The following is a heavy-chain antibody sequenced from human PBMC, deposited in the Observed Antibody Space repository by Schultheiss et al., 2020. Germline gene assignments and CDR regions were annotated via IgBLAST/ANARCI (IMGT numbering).Heavy chain of an antibody. J-gene: IGHJ4*02. CDR2: IKSKTDGGTT. D-gene: IGHD3-10*01. V-gene: IGHV3-15*07. Sequence: MHWVRQAPGKGLEWVGRIKSKTDGGTTDYAAPVKGRFTISRDDSKNTLYLQMNSLKTEDTAVYYCTSTMVRGVMGSWGQGTLVTVSS. CDR3: TSTMVRGVMGS.